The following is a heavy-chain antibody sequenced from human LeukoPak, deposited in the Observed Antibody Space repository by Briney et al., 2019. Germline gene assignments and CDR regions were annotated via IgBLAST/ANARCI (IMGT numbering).Heavy chain of an antibody. J-gene: IGHJ3*02. V-gene: IGHV1-18*04. D-gene: IGHD6-19*01. Sequence: ASVKVCCTASGYAFSSFGITWVRQAPGQGLEWMGWISAYNGNTNYAQKVQDRVTMKTDTSTNTAYMEMRSLTSDDTAVYYCARVRAVAGLVDAFDKWGQGTMVADTS. CDR1: GYAFSSFG. CDR3: ARVRAVAGLVDAFDK. CDR2: ISAYNGNT.